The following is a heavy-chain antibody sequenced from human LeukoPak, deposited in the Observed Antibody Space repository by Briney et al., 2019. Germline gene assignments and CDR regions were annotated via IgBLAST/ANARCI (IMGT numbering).Heavy chain of an antibody. CDR1: GYTFTSYD. V-gene: IGHV1-8*01. CDR3: ARGGVTTSY. CDR2: MSPISGNT. J-gene: IGHJ4*02. D-gene: IGHD4-11*01. Sequence: ASVKVSCKASGYTFTSYDINWVRQATGQGLEWMGWMSPISGNTGYAQKFQGRVTMTRDTSISTAYMELSNLMSEDTALYYCARGGVTTSYWGQGTLVTVSS.